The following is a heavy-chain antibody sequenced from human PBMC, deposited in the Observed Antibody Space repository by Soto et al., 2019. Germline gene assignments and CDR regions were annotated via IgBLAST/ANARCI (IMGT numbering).Heavy chain of an antibody. J-gene: IGHJ4*02. CDR3: ARQAAAGRAAFDY. D-gene: IGHD6-13*01. CDR1: GYSFAIYW. Sequence: GESLKISCKGSGYSFAIYWISWVRQMPGKGLEWMGRIDPSDSYTNYSPSFQGHVTVSADKSISTAYLQWYSLKASDTAMYYCARQAAAGRAAFDYWGLGTLVTVSS. CDR2: IDPSDSYT. V-gene: IGHV5-10-1*01.